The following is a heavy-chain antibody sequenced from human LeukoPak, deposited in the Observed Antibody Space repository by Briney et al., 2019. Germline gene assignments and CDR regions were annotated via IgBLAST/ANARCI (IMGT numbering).Heavy chain of an antibody. V-gene: IGHV4-59*02. Sequence: SETLSLTCTVSGGSVGTYYWSWIRQPPGKGLEWIGYIYYRGTTNYNPSLKNRVTISVDTSKNQFSLKLSSVTAADTAVYYCARGDSGSYRRSFAYWGQGTLVTVSS. CDR3: ARGDSGSYRRSFAY. CDR1: GGSVGTYY. CDR2: IYYRGTT. J-gene: IGHJ4*02. D-gene: IGHD1-26*01.